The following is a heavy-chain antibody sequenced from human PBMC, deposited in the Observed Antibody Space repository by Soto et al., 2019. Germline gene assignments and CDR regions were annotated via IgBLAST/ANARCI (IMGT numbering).Heavy chain of an antibody. J-gene: IGHJ3*02. CDR3: ARGGFSSSSVGGAFDI. CDR1: GYTFTSYD. CDR2: MNPNSGGT. V-gene: IGHV1-2*04. D-gene: IGHD6-6*01. Sequence: GASVKVSCKASGYTFTSYDINWVRQATGQGLEWMGWMNPNSGGTNYAQKFQGWVTMTRDTSISTAYMEPSRLRSDDTAVYYCARGGFSSSSVGGAFDIWGQGTMVTVSS.